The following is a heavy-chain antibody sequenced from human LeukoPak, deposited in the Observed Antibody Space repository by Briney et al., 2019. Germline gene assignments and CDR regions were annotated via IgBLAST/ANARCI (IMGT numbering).Heavy chain of an antibody. Sequence: SETLSLTCTVSGDSISSGDYYWRWVRQPPGKGLEWIGYSYYSGSTYYNPSLKSQLTISVDTSKNQFSLKLSSVTAADTAVYYCARDRGVRGVIITPDGMDVWGKGTTVTVSS. V-gene: IGHV4-30-4*01. CDR1: GDSISSGDYY. D-gene: IGHD3-10*01. J-gene: IGHJ6*04. CDR3: ARDRGVRGVIITPDGMDV. CDR2: SYYSGST.